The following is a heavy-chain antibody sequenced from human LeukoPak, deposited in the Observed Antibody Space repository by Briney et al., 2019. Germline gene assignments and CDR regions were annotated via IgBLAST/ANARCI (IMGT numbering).Heavy chain of an antibody. V-gene: IGHV3-48*01. Sequence: GGSLRLACVASGITFSSYSMNCVRQAPGKGLEWVSYISSFSGTINYADSVKGRSTISRDNAKNSLYLQMNSLRAEDTAVYYCARDQGGVGYWGQGTLVTVSS. CDR1: GITFSSYS. CDR2: ISSFSGTI. CDR3: ARDQGGVGY. J-gene: IGHJ4*02. D-gene: IGHD3-16*01.